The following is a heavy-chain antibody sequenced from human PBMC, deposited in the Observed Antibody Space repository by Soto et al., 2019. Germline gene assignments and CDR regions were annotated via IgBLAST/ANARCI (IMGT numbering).Heavy chain of an antibody. CDR1: GYTFTSYY. CDR2: INPSGGST. CDR3: ASRAKSSGYSGLDAFDI. Sequence: ASVKVSCKASGYTFTSYYMHWVRQAPGQGLEWMGIINPSGGSTSYAQKFQGRVTMTRDTSTSTVYMELSSLRSEDTAVYYCASRAKSSGYSGLDAFDIWGQGTMVTVSS. V-gene: IGHV1-46*01. D-gene: IGHD3-22*01. J-gene: IGHJ3*02.